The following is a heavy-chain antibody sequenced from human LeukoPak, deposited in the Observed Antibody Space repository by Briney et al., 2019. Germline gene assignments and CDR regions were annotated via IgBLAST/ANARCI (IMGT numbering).Heavy chain of an antibody. CDR2: INPNSGGT. Sequence: GASVKVSCKASGHTFTGYYMHWVRQAPGQGLEWMGWINPNSGGTNYAQKFQGRVTMTRDTSISTAYMELSRLRSDDTAVYYCARGTEDIVVVPAAMGIFDYWGQGTLVTVSS. CDR3: ARGTEDIVVVPAAMGIFDY. J-gene: IGHJ4*02. CDR1: GHTFTGYY. D-gene: IGHD2-2*01. V-gene: IGHV1-2*02.